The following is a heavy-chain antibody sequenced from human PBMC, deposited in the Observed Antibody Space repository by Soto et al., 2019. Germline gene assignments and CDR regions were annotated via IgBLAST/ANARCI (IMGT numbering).Heavy chain of an antibody. CDR2: LYRNDDK. Sequence: QITLKESGPTLVKPTQNLTLTCTFSGFSLSTSGVGVGWIRQPPGKALKWLALLYRNDDKRYSPSLKRRITISTDTSKNHVVPTRPNIDPVDTAPYYCSHRRGFLAVLLWFGEVRDAFDIWGQARMVTVSS. D-gene: IGHD3-10*01. CDR3: SHRRGFLAVLLWFGEVRDAFDI. V-gene: IGHV2-5*01. CDR1: GFSLSTSGVG. J-gene: IGHJ3*02.